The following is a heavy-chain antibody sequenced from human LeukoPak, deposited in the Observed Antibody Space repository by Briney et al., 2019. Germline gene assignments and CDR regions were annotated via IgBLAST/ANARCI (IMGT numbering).Heavy chain of an antibody. D-gene: IGHD3-3*01. V-gene: IGHV4-39*01. CDR1: AGSISSSSHH. CDR3: VRHDGRGGNTMGALDS. CDR2: IYYGRTA. J-gene: IGHJ4*02. Sequence: SETLSLTCTVSAGSISSSSHHWGWIRQSPGKGLEWIVAIYYGRTAYYNPSLNSRVTISVATSTNQFSLQLNSVTAADTAVYYCVRHDGRGGNTMGALDSWGQGSLVTVSS.